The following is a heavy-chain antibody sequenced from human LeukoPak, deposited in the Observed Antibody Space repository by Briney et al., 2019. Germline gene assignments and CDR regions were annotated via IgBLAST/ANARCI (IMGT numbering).Heavy chain of an antibody. CDR3: ARSRSGYYEDY. Sequence: GGSLRLSCAASGFTFSSYWMTWVRQAPGKGLEWVANIKEDGSEKYYVDSVKGRFTISRDNAKNSLSLQVNSLRAEDTAVYYCARSRSGYYEDYWGQGTLVTVSS. CDR2: IKEDGSEK. V-gene: IGHV3-7*01. CDR1: GFTFSSYW. J-gene: IGHJ4*02. D-gene: IGHD3-22*01.